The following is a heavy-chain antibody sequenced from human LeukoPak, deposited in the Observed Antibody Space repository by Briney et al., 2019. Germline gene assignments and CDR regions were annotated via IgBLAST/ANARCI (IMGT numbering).Heavy chain of an antibody. CDR3: ARDSTPTYSTGTYYFEY. J-gene: IGHJ4*02. V-gene: IGHV1-46*01. D-gene: IGHD2-15*01. CDR2: INPSGGST. CDR1: GYTFASYY. Sequence: ASVKVSCKASGYTFASYYMHWVRQAPGQGLEWMGIINPSGGSTTYAQKFQGRVTMTRDTSTSTVYMELSRLRSEDTAVYYCARDSTPTYSTGTYYFEYWGQGTLVTASS.